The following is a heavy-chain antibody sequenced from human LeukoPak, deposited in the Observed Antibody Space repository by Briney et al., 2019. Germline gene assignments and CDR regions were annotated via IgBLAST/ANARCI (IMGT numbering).Heavy chain of an antibody. J-gene: IGHJ4*02. Sequence: GGSLRLSCAASGFTFSSYGMHWVRQAPGKGLEWVAVISYDGSNKYYADSVKGRFTISRDNSKNTLYLQMNSLRAEDTAVYYCAKDMATVTTPDYWGQGTLVTVSS. CDR3: AKDMATVTTPDY. CDR2: ISYDGSNK. CDR1: GFTFSSYG. D-gene: IGHD4-17*01. V-gene: IGHV3-30*18.